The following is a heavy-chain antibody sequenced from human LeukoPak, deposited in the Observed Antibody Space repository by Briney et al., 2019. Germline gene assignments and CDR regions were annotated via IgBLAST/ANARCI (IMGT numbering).Heavy chain of an antibody. J-gene: IGHJ3*02. V-gene: IGHV3-7*03. D-gene: IGHD3-22*01. Sequence: GGSLRLSCVASGFTFSNHWMNWVRQAPGRELEWVANIKQDGSEMKYVGSVEGRFTVSRDNAESSLYLQMNSLRVEDTAVYYCARGIRDDGSAYRAFGIWGQGTMVTVSS. CDR3: ARGIRDDGSAYRAFGI. CDR2: IKQDGSEM. CDR1: GFTFSNHW.